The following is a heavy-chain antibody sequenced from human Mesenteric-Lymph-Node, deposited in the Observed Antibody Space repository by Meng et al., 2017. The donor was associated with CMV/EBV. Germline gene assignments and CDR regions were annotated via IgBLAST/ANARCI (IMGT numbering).Heavy chain of an antibody. CDR3: ARSDWLLSVRFDY. Sequence: ACGYTFSHYAILWVRQAPGQRFEWMGYINPDNGDTKYSQKFQGRVTITRDTSASKAYMELSSLRSEDTAVYYCARSDWLLSVRFDYWGQGTLVTVSS. CDR1: GYTFSHYA. J-gene: IGHJ4*02. V-gene: IGHV1-3*01. D-gene: IGHD3/OR15-3a*01. CDR2: INPDNGDT.